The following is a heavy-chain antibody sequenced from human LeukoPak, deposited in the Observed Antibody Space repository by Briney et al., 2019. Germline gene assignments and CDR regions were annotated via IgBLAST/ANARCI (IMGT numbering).Heavy chain of an antibody. J-gene: IGHJ4*02. D-gene: IGHD3-22*01. V-gene: IGHV3-23*01. CDR2: ISGSGGST. CDR1: GFTFSSYW. Sequence: GGSLRLSCAASGFTFSSYWMSWVRQAPGKGLEWVSAISGSGGSTYYADSVKGRFTISRDNSKNTLYLQMNSLRAEDTAVYYCAKGANRYYDSSGYYHFDYWGQGTLVTVSS. CDR3: AKGANRYYDSSGYYHFDY.